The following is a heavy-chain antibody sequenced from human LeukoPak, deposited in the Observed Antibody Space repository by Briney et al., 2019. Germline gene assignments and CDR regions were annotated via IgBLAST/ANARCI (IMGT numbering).Heavy chain of an antibody. J-gene: IGHJ5*02. Sequence: PSETLSLTCAVSGGSFSGYYWTWIRQPPGKGLEWIGEINHSGRTNYNPSLKSRVIMSVDTSKNQFSLKLSSVTAADTAVYYCARPLGYCSDSRCPQSWFDPWGQGTLVTVSS. CDR2: INHSGRT. CDR1: GGSFSGYY. CDR3: ARPLGYCSDSRCPQSWFDP. V-gene: IGHV4-34*01. D-gene: IGHD2-15*01.